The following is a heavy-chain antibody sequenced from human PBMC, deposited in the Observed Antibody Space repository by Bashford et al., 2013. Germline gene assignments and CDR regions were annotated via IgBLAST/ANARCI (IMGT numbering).Heavy chain of an antibody. D-gene: IGHD3-16*01. J-gene: IGHJ4*02. Sequence: VASVKVSCKASGYTFTGYNVHWVRQAPGQGLEWMGWIIHNSGGTDYAQRFQGRVTVTWDTSISTAFMEVRGLKSDDTAVYYCARGGGSTSLDYWGQGTLVTVSS. CDR3: ARGGGSTSLDY. CDR1: GYTFTGYN. V-gene: IGHV1-2*02. CDR2: IIHNSGGT.